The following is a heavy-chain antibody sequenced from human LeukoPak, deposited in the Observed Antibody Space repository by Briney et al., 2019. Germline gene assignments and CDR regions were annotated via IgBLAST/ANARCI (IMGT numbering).Heavy chain of an antibody. CDR3: GRHQHSGSYGAFDI. D-gene: IGHD1-26*01. CDR2: IHPGDSHT. Sequence: PGESLKISWQGSGYTFTAYWIGWVRQIPGKGLEWVGIIHPGDSHTRYSPSFQGQVTISADKSTTTAYLQWSSLKASDTAMYYCGRHQHSGSYGAFDIWGQGTMVTVSS. J-gene: IGHJ3*02. CDR1: GYTFTAYW. V-gene: IGHV5-51*01.